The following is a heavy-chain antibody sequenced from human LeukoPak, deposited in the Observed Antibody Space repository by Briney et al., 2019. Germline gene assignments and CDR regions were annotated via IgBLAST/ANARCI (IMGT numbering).Heavy chain of an antibody. Sequence: ASVKVSCKASGGTFSSYAISWVRQAPGQGLEWMGGIIPIFGTANYAQKFQGRVTITADKSTSTAYMELSSLRSEDTAVYYCARGRSSSWHEGAIDYWGQGTLVTVSS. CDR3: ARGRSSSWHEGAIDY. V-gene: IGHV1-69*06. CDR1: GGTFSSYA. J-gene: IGHJ4*02. CDR2: IIPIFGTA. D-gene: IGHD6-13*01.